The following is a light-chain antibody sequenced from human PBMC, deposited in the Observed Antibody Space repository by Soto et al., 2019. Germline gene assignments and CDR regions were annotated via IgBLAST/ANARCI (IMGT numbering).Light chain of an antibody. CDR2: GTS. CDR3: QQYDGSSHCT. Sequence: EIVLTQSPGTLSLSPGDRATLSCRASQSVASTYLAWYQQKPGQAPTLLLYGTSTRGTGIPDRFSGSGSGTDFPLTISRLEPEDFAVFYCQQYDGSSHCTFGQGTKLEI. V-gene: IGKV3-20*01. J-gene: IGKJ2*01. CDR1: QSVASTY.